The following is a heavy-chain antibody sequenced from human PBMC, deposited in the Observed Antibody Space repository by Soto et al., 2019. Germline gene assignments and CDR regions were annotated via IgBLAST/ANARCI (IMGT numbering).Heavy chain of an antibody. CDR2: IWYDGGSK. CDR1: GFTFSNYG. Sequence: QMQLVESGGGVVQPGKSLRLSCIASGFTFSNYGMHWVRQAPGKGLEWVAVIWYDGGSKFYADSVKGRFTISRDNSKNTLYLQLTSLRADDTAVYYCASDEIHLVRRPSYGKDVWGQGTTVIVSS. V-gene: IGHV3-33*01. J-gene: IGHJ6*02. CDR3: ASDEIHLVRRPSYGKDV. D-gene: IGHD2-8*02.